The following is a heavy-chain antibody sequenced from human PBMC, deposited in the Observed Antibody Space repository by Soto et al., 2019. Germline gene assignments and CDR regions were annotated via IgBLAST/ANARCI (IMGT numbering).Heavy chain of an antibody. CDR1: GFRFSTYS. V-gene: IGHV3-7*05. Sequence: EVQLVESGGGLVQPGGSLRLSCAASGFRFSTYSMAWFPQAPGKGLEGVANIDQGGGEKYNVNSVRGRFTISRDNAKNYLYLQMNSLRAEDTAIYYCAGGGNWFDPWGQGTLVSVSS. D-gene: IGHD3-10*01. J-gene: IGHJ5*02. CDR3: AGGGNWFDP. CDR2: IDQGGGEK.